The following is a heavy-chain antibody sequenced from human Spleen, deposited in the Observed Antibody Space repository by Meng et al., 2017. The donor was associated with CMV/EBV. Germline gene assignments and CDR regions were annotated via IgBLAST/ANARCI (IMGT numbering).Heavy chain of an antibody. CDR2: ISASGGST. Sequence: GGSLRLSCVASGFTFNSYSMSWVRQAPGKGLEWVSGISASGGSTHYADSVKGRFTISRDNSQNTLYFHMNSLRAADTAVYYCARETSGSLDWWGQGTLVTVSS. D-gene: IGHD1-26*01. J-gene: IGHJ4*02. CDR3: ARETSGSLDW. CDR1: GFTFNSYS. V-gene: IGHV3-23*01.